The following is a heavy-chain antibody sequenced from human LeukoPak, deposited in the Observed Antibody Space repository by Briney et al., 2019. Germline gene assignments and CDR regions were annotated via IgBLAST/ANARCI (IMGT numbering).Heavy chain of an antibody. CDR2: IYTSGST. D-gene: IGHD6-6*01. V-gene: IGHV4-4*07. CDR1: GGSISSYY. J-gene: IGHJ4*02. CDR3: AREPVGEQLAVAFDY. Sequence: SETLSLTCTVSGGSISSYYWSWIRQPAGKGLEWIGRIYTSGSTNYNPSLKSRVTMSVDTSKNQFSLKLSSVTAADTAVYYCAREPVGEQLAVAFDYWGQGTLVTVSS.